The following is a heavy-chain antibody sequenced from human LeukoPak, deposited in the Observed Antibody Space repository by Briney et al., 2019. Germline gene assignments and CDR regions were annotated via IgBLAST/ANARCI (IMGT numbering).Heavy chain of an antibody. CDR1: GFTFSSYS. CDR3: AREDMIVVPDAFDI. Sequence: GGSLRLSCAASGFTFSSYSMNWVRQAPGKGLEWVSSISSSSSYIYYADSVKGRFTISRDNAKNSLYLQMNSLRAEDTAVYYCAREDMIVVPDAFDIWGQGTMITVSS. CDR2: ISSSSSYI. D-gene: IGHD3-22*01. J-gene: IGHJ3*02. V-gene: IGHV3-21*01.